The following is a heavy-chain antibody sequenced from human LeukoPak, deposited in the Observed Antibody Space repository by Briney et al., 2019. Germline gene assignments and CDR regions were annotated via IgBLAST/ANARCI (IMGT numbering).Heavy chain of an antibody. J-gene: IGHJ4*02. CDR1: GFTVSSKY. V-gene: IGHV3-53*01. D-gene: IGHD3-10*01. CDR3: ATPRGIWGVSLDH. Sequence: GGSLRLSCVASGFTVSSKYMSWVRQAPGKGLEWVSIIYSDGTSYYADSVKGRFTISRDNSRNTLYLQMNSLRPEDTAVYYWATPRGIWGVSLDHWGQGTLVTVSS. CDR2: IYSDGTS.